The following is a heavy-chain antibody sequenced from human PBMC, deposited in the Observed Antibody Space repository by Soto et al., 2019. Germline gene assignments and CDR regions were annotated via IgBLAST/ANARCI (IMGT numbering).Heavy chain of an antibody. CDR2: IIPIFGTA. Sequence: QVQLVQSGAEVKKPGSSVKVSCKASGGTFSSYAISWVRQAPGQGLEWMGGIIPIFGTANYAQKFQGRVTITADESTSKAYMELSSLRSGDTCVYYCARVKGGRDGYNESNYWGQGTLGTVSS. CDR1: GGTFSSYA. CDR3: ARVKGGRDGYNESNY. J-gene: IGHJ4*02. D-gene: IGHD5-12*01. V-gene: IGHV1-69*12.